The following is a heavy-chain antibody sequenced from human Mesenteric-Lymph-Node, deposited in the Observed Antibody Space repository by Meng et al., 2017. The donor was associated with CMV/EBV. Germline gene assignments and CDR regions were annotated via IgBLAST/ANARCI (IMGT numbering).Heavy chain of an antibody. J-gene: IGHJ6*02. Sequence: GGSLRLSCAASGFTFSSYAMSWVRQAPGKGLEWVSAISGSGGSTYYADSVKGRFTISRDNSKNTLYLQMNSLRAEDTAVYYCATYLYCSSTSCYTDYYYYYGMDVWGQGTTVTVSS. D-gene: IGHD2-2*02. CDR3: ATYLYCSSTSCYTDYYYYYGMDV. CDR1: GFTFSSYA. V-gene: IGHV3-23*01. CDR2: ISGSGGST.